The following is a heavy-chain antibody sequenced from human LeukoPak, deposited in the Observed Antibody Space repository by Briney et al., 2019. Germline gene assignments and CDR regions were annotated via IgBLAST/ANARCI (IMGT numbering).Heavy chain of an antibody. Sequence: ASVKVSCKTSGYSFATYGFCWVRQAPGGGLEWMGWISANTGKTSYVQKFQDRLTMTTDTSATTAYMELKSLRLDDTAVYFCAKVAGDRMDYWGQGTLVTVSS. CDR3: AKVAGDRMDY. J-gene: IGHJ4*02. V-gene: IGHV1-18*01. CDR1: GYSFATYG. CDR2: ISANTGKT. D-gene: IGHD6-13*01.